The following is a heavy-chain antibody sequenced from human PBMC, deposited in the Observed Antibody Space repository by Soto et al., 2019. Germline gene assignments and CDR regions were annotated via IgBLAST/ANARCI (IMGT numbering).Heavy chain of an antibody. Sequence: QVQLQESGPGLVKPSETLSLTCAVSGASISSYYCRWIRQPPGKGRESIGYLYYGRSANYNPTPKSRATLSVDTSTNQCSLTLSSMTAADTAVYYCALRSMAVVPEYWGQGTLVTVSS. CDR1: GASISSYY. J-gene: IGHJ4*02. D-gene: IGHD3-22*01. CDR3: ALRSMAVVPEY. V-gene: IGHV4-59*01. CDR2: LYYGRSA.